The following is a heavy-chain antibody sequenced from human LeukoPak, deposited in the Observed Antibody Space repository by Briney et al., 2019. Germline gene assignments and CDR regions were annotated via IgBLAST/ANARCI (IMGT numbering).Heavy chain of an antibody. V-gene: IGHV3-48*03. J-gene: IGHJ4*02. CDR2: ISSTGSLI. D-gene: IGHD2-2*01. CDR1: GFTFSSYA. CDR3: ARDRPPSRTYPIFDY. Sequence: PGGSLRLSCAASGFTFSSYAMSWVRQAPGKGLEWVSYISSTGSLIYYVDSVKGRFTISRDNAKNSLYLQMNSLRVDDTAVYYCARDRPPSRTYPIFDYWGQGTLVPVSS.